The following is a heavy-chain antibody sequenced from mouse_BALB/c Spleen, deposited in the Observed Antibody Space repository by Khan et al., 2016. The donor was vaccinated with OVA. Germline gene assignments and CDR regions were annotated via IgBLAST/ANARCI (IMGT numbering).Heavy chain of an antibody. CDR3: ASHLTGSFAY. D-gene: IGHD4-1*01. CDR1: GFTFSSYS. CDR2: ISSGGDYT. V-gene: IGHV5-6*01. Sequence: EVQLVESGGDLVKPGGSLKLSCAASGFTFSSYSMSWVRQTPDKRLEWVATISSGGDYTYYPDSVKGRFTISRDNAKNTLYLQMSSLKSEDTAMDDCASHLTGSFAYWGQGTLVTVSA. J-gene: IGHJ3*01.